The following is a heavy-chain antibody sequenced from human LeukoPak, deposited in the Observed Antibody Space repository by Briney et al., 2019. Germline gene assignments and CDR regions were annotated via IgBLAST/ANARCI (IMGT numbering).Heavy chain of an antibody. CDR3: AKDSCGSGSYYRYYYYYMDV. Sequence: PGGSLRLSCAASGFTFSTYSMNWVRQAPGKGLEWVSSISGSSSYIYYADSLKGRFTISRDNAKNSLYLQMNRLRAEDTAVYYCAKDSCGSGSYYRYYYYYMDVWGKGTTVTISS. CDR1: GFTFSTYS. V-gene: IGHV3-21*01. J-gene: IGHJ6*03. CDR2: ISGSSSYI. D-gene: IGHD3-10*01.